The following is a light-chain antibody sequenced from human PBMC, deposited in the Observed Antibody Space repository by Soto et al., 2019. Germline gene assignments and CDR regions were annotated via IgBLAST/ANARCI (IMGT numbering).Light chain of an antibody. Sequence: QSALTQPASVSGSPGQSITISCTGTSSDVGRYNYVSWYQQYPGKAPNLMLYDVSKRPSGVADRFAGSKSGNTASLTISGLQPEDEADYYCSSYRSSSTYVFGTGTKLTVL. V-gene: IGLV2-14*03. CDR1: SSDVGRYNY. J-gene: IGLJ1*01. CDR3: SSYRSSSTYV. CDR2: DVS.